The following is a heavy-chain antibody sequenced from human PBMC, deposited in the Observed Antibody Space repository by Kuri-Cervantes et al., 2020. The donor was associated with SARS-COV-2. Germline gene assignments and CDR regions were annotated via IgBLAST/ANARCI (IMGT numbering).Heavy chain of an antibody. CDR3: ARDDYCSSTSCYAKWFDP. Sequence: ASVKVSCKVSGYTLTELSMHWVRQAPGKGLEWMGGFDPEDGETIYAQKFQGRVTMTEDTSTDTAYMELSRLRSDDTAVYYCARDDYCSSTSCYAKWFDPWGQGTLVTVSS. V-gene: IGHV1-24*01. D-gene: IGHD2-2*01. CDR1: GYTLTELS. J-gene: IGHJ5*02. CDR2: FDPEDGET.